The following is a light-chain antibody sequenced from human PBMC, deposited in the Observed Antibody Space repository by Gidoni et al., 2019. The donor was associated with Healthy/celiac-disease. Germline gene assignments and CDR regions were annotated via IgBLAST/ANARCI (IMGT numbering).Light chain of an antibody. J-gene: IGLJ1*01. Sequence: YVLTQPTPVPVAAGQTARITCWGNNIGSNSVPWYQQKPGPAPVLVVYYDSDRPSGIPELFSGSNSGNTATLTISRVEAGDEADYYCQVWDSSSYHPYVFGTGTKVTVL. CDR1: NIGSNS. CDR2: YDS. CDR3: QVWDSSSYHPYV. V-gene: IGLV3-21*02.